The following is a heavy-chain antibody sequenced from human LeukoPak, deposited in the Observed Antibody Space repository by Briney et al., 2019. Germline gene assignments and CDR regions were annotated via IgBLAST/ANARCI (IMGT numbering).Heavy chain of an antibody. D-gene: IGHD6-19*01. CDR1: GFTFSSYA. V-gene: IGHV3-30*07. CDR2: ISYDGSNK. J-gene: IGHJ4*02. Sequence: GGSLRLSCAASGFTFSSYAMHWVRQAPGKGLEWVAVISYDGSNKYYADSVKGRFTISRDNSKNTLYLQMNSLRAEDTAVYYCARDRSYDVAGPDYWGQGTLVTVTS. CDR3: ARDRSYDVAGPDY.